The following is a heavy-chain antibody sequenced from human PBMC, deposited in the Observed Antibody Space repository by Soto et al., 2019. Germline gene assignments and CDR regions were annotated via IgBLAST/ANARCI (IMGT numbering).Heavy chain of an antibody. CDR2: IYHSGST. Sequence: SETLSLTCAVSGGSISSGGYSWSWIRQPPGKGLEWIGYIYHSGSTYYNPSLKSRVTISVDCSKNQFSLKLSSVTAADTAVYYCSRAGILTTPYYFDYWGQGTLVTVSS. CDR1: GGSISSGGYS. J-gene: IGHJ4*01. V-gene: IGHV4-30-2*01. D-gene: IGHD4-4*01. CDR3: SRAGILTTPYYFDY.